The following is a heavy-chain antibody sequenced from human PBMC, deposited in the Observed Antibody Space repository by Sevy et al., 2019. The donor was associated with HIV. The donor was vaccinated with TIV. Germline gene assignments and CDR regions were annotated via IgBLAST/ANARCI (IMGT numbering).Heavy chain of an antibody. V-gene: IGHV3-7*01. CDR3: ARSYTVYSDYFVNY. D-gene: IGHD4-17*01. CDR1: GFTFSSYW. J-gene: IGHJ4*02. Sequence: GGSLRLSCAASGFTFSSYWMSWVRQAPGKGLECVANIKQDGSEKYYVDSVKGRFTISRDNAKNSLYLQMNSLIAEDTAAYYYARSYTVYSDYFVNYWGQGTLVTVSS. CDR2: IKQDGSEK.